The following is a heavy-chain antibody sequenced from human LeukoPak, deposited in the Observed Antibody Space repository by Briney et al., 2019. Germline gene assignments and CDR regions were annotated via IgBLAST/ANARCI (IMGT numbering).Heavy chain of an antibody. CDR1: GYTFTSYD. CDR2: MNPNSGNT. CDR3: ARVTLGIAARSFDP. V-gene: IGHV1-8*01. J-gene: IGHJ5*02. D-gene: IGHD6-6*01. Sequence: ASVKVSCKASGYTFTSYDINWVRQATGQGLEWMGWMNPNSGNTGYAQKFQGRVTMTRNTSISTAYMEPRSLRSDDTAVYYCARVTLGIAARSFDPWGQGTLVTVSS.